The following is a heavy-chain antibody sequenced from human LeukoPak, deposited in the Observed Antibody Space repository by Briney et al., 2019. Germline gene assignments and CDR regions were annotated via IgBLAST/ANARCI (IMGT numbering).Heavy chain of an antibody. CDR2: ISGSGGST. J-gene: IGHJ4*02. CDR3: ARDSRDIAGYFDF. CDR1: GFTFGSYA. V-gene: IGHV3-23*01. Sequence: PGGSLRLSCAASGFTFGSYAMGWVRQAPGKGLEWVSLISGSGGSTFYADSVKGGFTISRDISKSTLYLQMNSLRAEDTAVYYCARDSRDIAGYFDFWGQGTLVTVSS. D-gene: IGHD2-15*01.